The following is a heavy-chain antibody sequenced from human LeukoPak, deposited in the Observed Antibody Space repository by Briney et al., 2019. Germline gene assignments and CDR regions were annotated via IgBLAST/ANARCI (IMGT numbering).Heavy chain of an antibody. CDR2: IYYSGST. V-gene: IGHV4-39*01. Sequence: SETLSLTCTVSGGSISSSSYYWGWIRQPPGKELEWIGSIYYSGSTYYNPSLKSRVTISVDTSKNQFSLKLSPVTAADTAVYYCARQSYYYYYMDVWGKGTTVTVSS. CDR1: GGSISSSSYY. J-gene: IGHJ6*03. CDR3: ARQSYYYYYMDV.